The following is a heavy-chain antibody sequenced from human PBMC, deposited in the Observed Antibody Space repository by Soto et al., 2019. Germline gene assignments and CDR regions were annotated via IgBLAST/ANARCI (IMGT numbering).Heavy chain of an antibody. CDR2: IIPIFGTA. CDR1: GGTFSSYA. J-gene: IGHJ4*02. CDR3: AGGGGSSGSSGWAFDY. Sequence: QVQLVQSGAEVKKPGSSVKVSCKASGGTFSSYAISWVRQAPGQGLEWLGGIIPIFGTANYAQKFQGRVTFTADESASTDYMELSSLRSEDTAVYYCAGGGGSSGSSGWAFDYWGQGTLVTVSS. D-gene: IGHD6-19*01. V-gene: IGHV1-69*12.